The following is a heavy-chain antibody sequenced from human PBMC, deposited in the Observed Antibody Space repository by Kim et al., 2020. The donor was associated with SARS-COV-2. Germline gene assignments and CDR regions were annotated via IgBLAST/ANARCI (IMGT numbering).Heavy chain of an antibody. J-gene: IGHJ5*02. D-gene: IGHD6-19*01. CDR3: ARDNSHSSGWYHA. V-gene: IGHV1-2*06. CDR1: GYTFTGYY. Sequence: ASVKVSCKASGYTFTGYYMHWVRQAPGQGLEWMGRINPNSGGTNYAQKFQGRVTMTRDTSISTAYMELSRLRSDDTAVYYCARDNSHSSGWYHAWGQGTLVTVSS. CDR2: INPNSGGT.